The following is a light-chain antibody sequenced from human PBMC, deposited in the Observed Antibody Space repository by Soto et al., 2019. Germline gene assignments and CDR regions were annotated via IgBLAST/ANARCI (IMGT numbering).Light chain of an antibody. CDR2: GAF. J-gene: IGKJ4*01. Sequence: EIVMTQSPATLSVSPGERATLSCRASQSISNKLAWYQQKPGQAPRLLIYGAFTMATGIPARFSGSGSGTDFTHTITTLLSEDFAVYYCQEYTNWHPITFGGGTKVDIK. V-gene: IGKV3-15*01. CDR1: QSISNK. CDR3: QEYTNWHPIT.